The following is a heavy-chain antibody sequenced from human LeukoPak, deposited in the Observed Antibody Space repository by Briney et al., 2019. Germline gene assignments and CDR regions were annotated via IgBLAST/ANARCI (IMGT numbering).Heavy chain of an antibody. CDR2: INPNSGGT. CDR1: GYTFTGYY. D-gene: IGHD5-18*01. Sequence: ASVKVSCKTSGYTFTGYYMHWVRQAPGQGLEYMGWINPNSGGTSYAQKFQGRVTMTRDTSISTAYMELSRLRSDDTAVYYCARSPYSYGFTDYWGQGTLVTVSS. J-gene: IGHJ4*02. V-gene: IGHV1-2*02. CDR3: ARSPYSYGFTDY.